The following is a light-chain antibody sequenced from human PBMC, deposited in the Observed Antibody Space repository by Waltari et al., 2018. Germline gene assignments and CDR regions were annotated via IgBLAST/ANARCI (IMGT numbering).Light chain of an antibody. CDR1: SGHSSYA. V-gene: IGLV4-69*01. J-gene: IGLJ2*01. Sequence: QLVLTQSPSASAPLGASVKLTCTLSSGHSSYAIAWHQQQPEKGPRYLMKLNSDGIHSKGDGIPDRFSGSSSGAERYLTISSLQSEDEADYYCQTWGTGIVVFGGGTKLTVL. CDR2: LNSDGIH. CDR3: QTWGTGIVV.